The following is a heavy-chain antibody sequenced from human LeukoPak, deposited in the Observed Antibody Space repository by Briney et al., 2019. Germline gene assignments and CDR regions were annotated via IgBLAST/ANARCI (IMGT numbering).Heavy chain of an antibody. J-gene: IGHJ3*02. Sequence: GGSLRVSCAASGFTFSSYGMHWVRQAPGKGLEWVAVISYDGSNKYYADSVKGRFTISRDNSKNTLYLQMNSLRAEDTAVYYCAKDRLNDFWSGWGAFDIWGQGTMVTVSS. CDR3: AKDRLNDFWSGWGAFDI. V-gene: IGHV3-30*18. D-gene: IGHD3-3*01. CDR1: GFTFSSYG. CDR2: ISYDGSNK.